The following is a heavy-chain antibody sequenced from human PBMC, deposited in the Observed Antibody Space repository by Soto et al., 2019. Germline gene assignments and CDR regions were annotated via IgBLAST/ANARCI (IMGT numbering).Heavy chain of an antibody. J-gene: IGHJ4*02. Sequence: QVQLQESGPGLVRPSGTLALTCAVSGGSISSSNWWNWVRQPPGKGLAWIGEIYHSGATNYNPSLNSRVTISVDKSQNQFSLKLSSVTAAETAVYYCARAVGYCSGGSCHGLDYWGQGTLVTVSS. CDR3: ARAVGYCSGGSCHGLDY. CDR2: IYHSGAT. D-gene: IGHD2-15*01. V-gene: IGHV4-4*02. CDR1: GGSISSSNW.